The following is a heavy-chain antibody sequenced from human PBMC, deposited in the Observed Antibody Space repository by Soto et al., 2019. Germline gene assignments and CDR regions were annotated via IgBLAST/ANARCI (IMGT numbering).Heavy chain of an antibody. J-gene: IGHJ4*02. V-gene: IGHV3-7*01. CDR1: GFTFSSYW. CDR2: IKQDGSHK. D-gene: IGHD3-22*01. Sequence: EVQLVESGGGLVQPGGSLRLSCAASGFTFSSYWMSWVRQAPGKGLEWVANIKQDGSHKYYVDSVKGRFTMSRDNAKNSLYLQMSSLRAEDTVVYYCARGPSVYDSSGYPFDYWGQGSQVTVSS. CDR3: ARGPSVYDSSGYPFDY.